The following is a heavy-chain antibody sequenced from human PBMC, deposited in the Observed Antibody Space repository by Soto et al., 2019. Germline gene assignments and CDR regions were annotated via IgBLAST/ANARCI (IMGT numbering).Heavy chain of an antibody. D-gene: IGHD5-12*01. CDR2: IYYSGSTSGST. V-gene: IGHV4-59*08. CDR3: ASLVAVNSF. J-gene: IGHJ4*02. Sequence: PSETLSLTCTVSGGSISSYYWSWIRQPPGKGLEWIGYIYYSGSTSGSTNYNHSLKSRVTISVDTSKNQFSLKLSSVTAADTAVYYCASLVAVNSFWGQGTLVTGSS. CDR1: GGSISSYY.